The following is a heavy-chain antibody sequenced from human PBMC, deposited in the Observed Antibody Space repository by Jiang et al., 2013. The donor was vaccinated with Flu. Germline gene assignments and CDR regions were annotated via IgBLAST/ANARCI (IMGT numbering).Heavy chain of an antibody. CDR2: INTILGIT. CDR3: ATKSVQSAGVQSHYYGMDV. CDR1: GGTFSSSI. Sequence: SGAEVKKPGSSVKVSCKASGGTFSSSIIIWVRQAPGQGLEWMGRINTILGITNYAQIFQGRITITADDSTSTAYMDLSSLRSDDTAVYYCATKSVQSAGVQSHYYGMDVWGQGTTVTVSS. D-gene: IGHD3-10*01. V-gene: IGHV1-69*04. J-gene: IGHJ6*02.